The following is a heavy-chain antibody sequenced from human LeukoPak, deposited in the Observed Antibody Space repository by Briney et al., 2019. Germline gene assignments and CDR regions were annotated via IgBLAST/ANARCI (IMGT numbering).Heavy chain of an antibody. V-gene: IGHV3-53*01. CDR2: IHTSGDT. J-gene: IGHJ5*02. Sequence: GGSLRLSCAASGLTGSHNYASWVRQAPGKGLEWVSAIHTSGDTCYADSVKGRFTISRDTSKNTLYLQINSLRVEDTAVYYCIVFGDSNHWGQGTLVTVSS. D-gene: IGHD4-17*01. CDR1: GLTGSHNY. CDR3: IVFGDSNH.